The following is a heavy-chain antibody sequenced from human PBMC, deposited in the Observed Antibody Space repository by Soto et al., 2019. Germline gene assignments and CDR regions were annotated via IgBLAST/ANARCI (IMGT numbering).Heavy chain of an antibody. Sequence: QVQLVEAGGGVVQPGRSLRLSCAASGFTFSSYGMHWVRQAPGKGLEWGAGISYEGSNKYYADSVNGRFTISRDNSKNTLYLQMNSLRAEDTAVYYCAKSSGSGSDYNHWFDPWGQGTLVTVSS. J-gene: IGHJ5*02. V-gene: IGHV3-30*18. CDR3: AKSSGSGSDYNHWFDP. CDR2: ISYEGSNK. CDR1: GFTFSSYG. D-gene: IGHD3-10*01.